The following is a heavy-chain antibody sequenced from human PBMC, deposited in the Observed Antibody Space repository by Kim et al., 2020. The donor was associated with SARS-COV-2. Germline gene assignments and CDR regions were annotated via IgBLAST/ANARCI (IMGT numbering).Heavy chain of an antibody. Sequence: NYTPALNSRVTISVDKSKNQFSLKLSSVTAADTAVYYCARGGVERGWFDPWGQGTLVTVSS. J-gene: IGHJ5*02. D-gene: IGHD1-1*01. V-gene: IGHV4-4*02. CDR3: ARGGVERGWFDP.